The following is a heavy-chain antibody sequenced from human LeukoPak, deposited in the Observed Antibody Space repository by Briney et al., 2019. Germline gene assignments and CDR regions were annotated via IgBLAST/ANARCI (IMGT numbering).Heavy chain of an antibody. Sequence: RASVKVSCKASGYTFTSYGMSWVRQAPGQGLEWMGWISAYNCNTNYAQKLQGRVTMTTDTSTSTAYMELRSLRSDDTAVYYCARDAIMYCSSTSCTTPDAFDIWGQGTMVTVSS. J-gene: IGHJ3*02. D-gene: IGHD2-2*01. CDR1: GYTFTSYG. V-gene: IGHV1-18*01. CDR3: ARDAIMYCSSTSCTTPDAFDI. CDR2: ISAYNCNT.